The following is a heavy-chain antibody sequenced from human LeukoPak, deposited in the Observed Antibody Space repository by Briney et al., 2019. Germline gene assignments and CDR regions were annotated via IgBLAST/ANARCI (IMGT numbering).Heavy chain of an antibody. CDR2: IFPSGGEI. CDR3: ATYRQVLLPFES. CDR1: GFTFSTFA. J-gene: IGHJ4*02. Sequence: GGSLRLSCAAPGFTFSTFALIWVRQPTGKGLEWVSSIFPSGGEIHYADSVRGRFTISRDNSKSTLSLQMNSLRAEDTAIYYCATYRQVLLPFESWGQGTLVTVSS. V-gene: IGHV3-23*01. D-gene: IGHD2-8*02.